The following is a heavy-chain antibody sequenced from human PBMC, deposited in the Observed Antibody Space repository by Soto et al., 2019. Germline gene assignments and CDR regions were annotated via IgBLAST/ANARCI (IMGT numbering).Heavy chain of an antibody. CDR1: GYTFTSYG. CDR3: AREVYSSSRYPPYYYYYMDV. J-gene: IGHJ6*03. V-gene: IGHV1-18*01. Sequence: ASVKVSCKASGYTFTSYGISWVRQAPGQGLEWMGWISAYNGNTNYAQKLQGRVTMTTDTSTSTAYMELRSLRSDDTAVYYCAREVYSSSRYPPYYYYYMDVWGKGTTVTVSS. D-gene: IGHD6-13*01. CDR2: ISAYNGNT.